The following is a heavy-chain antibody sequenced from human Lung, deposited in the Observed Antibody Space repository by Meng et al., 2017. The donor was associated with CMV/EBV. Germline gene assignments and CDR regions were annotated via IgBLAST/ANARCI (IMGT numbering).Heavy chain of an antibody. CDR1: GYTFTGYY. CDR2: INPNSGGT. CDR3: VRGVNYDILTGP. J-gene: IGHJ5*02. Sequence: ASVKVSCKASGYTFTGYYMHWVRQAPGQGLEWMGWINPNSGGTNYAQKFQGRVTMTRDTSISTAYMELSRLRSDDTAVYYCVRGVNYDILTGPWGQGSLVTVSS. V-gene: IGHV1-2*02. D-gene: IGHD3-9*01.